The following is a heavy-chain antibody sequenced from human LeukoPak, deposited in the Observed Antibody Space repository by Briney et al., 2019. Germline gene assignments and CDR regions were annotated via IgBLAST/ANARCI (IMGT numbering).Heavy chain of an antibody. CDR1: GFIFSSYW. J-gene: IGHJ4*02. V-gene: IGHV3-74*01. D-gene: IGHD3-10*01. Sequence: GRSLRLSCAPSGFIFSSYWMHWVRQAPGKGLVWVSRINSDGSSTTYADSVKGRFTISRDNAKNTLYLQMNSLRAEDTAVYYCGKVLVSQRGVGSSERVDYWGQGPLVPVSS. CDR2: INSDGSST. CDR3: GKVLVSQRGVGSSERVDY.